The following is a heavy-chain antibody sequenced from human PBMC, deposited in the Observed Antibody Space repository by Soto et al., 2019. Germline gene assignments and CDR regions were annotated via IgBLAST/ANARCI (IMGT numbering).Heavy chain of an antibody. CDR2: ISYDGSNT. CDR1: GFTVCSYG. Sequence: GGSLRLSCAASGFTVCSYGMHGVRQAPGKGLEWVAIISYDGSNTYYADSVKGRFTISRDNSKNTLYLQMNSLRAEDTSVYYCAKEGGLSGSYYISSSYYFDYWGQGTLVTVSS. D-gene: IGHD1-26*01. CDR3: AKEGGLSGSYYISSSYYFDY. J-gene: IGHJ4*02. V-gene: IGHV3-30*18.